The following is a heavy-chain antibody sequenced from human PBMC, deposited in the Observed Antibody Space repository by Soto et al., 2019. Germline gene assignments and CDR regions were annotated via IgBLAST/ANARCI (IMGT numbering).Heavy chain of an antibody. CDR1: GFTFSSYA. Sequence: EVQLVESGEGLVQPGGSLRLFCAASGFTFSSYAMHWVRQAPGKGLEYVSAIDNSGTYTYYADSVKGRFTISRDNSKNTLYLQMGSLRAEDVAVYYCARVFYDSGGNYYDYWGQGTLVTVSS. D-gene: IGHD3-22*01. J-gene: IGHJ4*02. CDR3: ARVFYDSGGNYYDY. V-gene: IGHV3-64*02. CDR2: IDNSGTYT.